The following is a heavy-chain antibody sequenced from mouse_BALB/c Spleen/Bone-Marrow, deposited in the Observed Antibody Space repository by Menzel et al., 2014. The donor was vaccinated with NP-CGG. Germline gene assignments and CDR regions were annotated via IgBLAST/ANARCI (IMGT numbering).Heavy chain of an antibody. CDR2: IDPANGNT. Sequence: VQLKDSGAELVKPGASVKLSCTASGFNIKDTYMHWVKQRPEQGLEWIGRIDPANGNTKYDPKFQGKATITADTSSNTASLQLSSLTSEDTAVYYCAPIISDWCFDVWGAGTTVTVSS. V-gene: IGHV14-3*02. D-gene: IGHD1-3*01. CDR1: GFNIKDTY. CDR3: APIISDWCFDV. J-gene: IGHJ1*01.